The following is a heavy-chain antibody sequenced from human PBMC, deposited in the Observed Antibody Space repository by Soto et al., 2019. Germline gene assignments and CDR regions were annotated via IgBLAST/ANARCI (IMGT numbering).Heavy chain of an antibody. J-gene: IGHJ4*02. CDR1: GGSISPYY. CDR3: ARASYFSDSFGYFLDS. D-gene: IGHD3-22*01. Sequence: QVQLQESGPGLVQPSETLSLTCTVSGGSISPYYWCWIRQTPGKGLEWIAYIYYSGNTNYNPSLKSRVTISVDTSKTQCSLKLSSVTAADTAVYYCARASYFSDSFGYFLDSWGQGTLVTVSS. V-gene: IGHV4-59*01. CDR2: IYYSGNT.